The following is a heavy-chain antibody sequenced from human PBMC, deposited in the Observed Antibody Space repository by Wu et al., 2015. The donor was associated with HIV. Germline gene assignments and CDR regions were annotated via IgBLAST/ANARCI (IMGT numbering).Heavy chain of an antibody. D-gene: IGHD3-22*01. CDR3: ARDPIIGYYDSSGYSDY. CDR1: GYTFTGYF. Sequence: QVQLVQSGAEVKKPGASVKVSCKASGYTFTGYFIHWVRQAPGQGLEWMGWINPNSGGTSYTQKFRGRVTMTGDTSFSTVYMELSRLRSDDTAVYYCARDPIIGYYDSSGYSDYWAREPWSPSPQ. J-gene: IGHJ4*02. CDR2: INPNSGGT. V-gene: IGHV1-2*02.